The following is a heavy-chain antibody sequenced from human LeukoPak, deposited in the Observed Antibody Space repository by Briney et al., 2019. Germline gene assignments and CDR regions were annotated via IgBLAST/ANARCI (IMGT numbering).Heavy chain of an antibody. Sequence: GGSLRLSCEASGFTFSRYSMNWVRQAPRKGLEWLSYISGSSKTMYYADSVKGRFTISRDNAKNSLYLQMNSLRAEDTAVYYCARKGKDYQILTGVDPWGQGTLVTVSS. V-gene: IGHV3-48*01. D-gene: IGHD3-9*01. J-gene: IGHJ5*02. CDR3: ARKGKDYQILTGVDP. CDR1: GFTFSRYS. CDR2: ISGSSKTM.